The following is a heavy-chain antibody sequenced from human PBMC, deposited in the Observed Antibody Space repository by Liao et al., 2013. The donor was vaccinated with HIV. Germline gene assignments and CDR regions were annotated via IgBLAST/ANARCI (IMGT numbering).Heavy chain of an antibody. CDR2: IFYIGTT. CDR1: GGSISSSSYY. J-gene: IGHJ3*02. CDR3: ASLSGSYRSGAFDI. D-gene: IGHD1-26*01. V-gene: IGHV4-39*07. Sequence: QVQLQQWGAGLLKPSETLSLTCTVSGGSISSSSYYWGWIRQPPGKGLEWIGNIFYIGTTYYNPSLKSRVTISVDTSKNQFSLKLSSVTAADTAVYYCASLSGSYRSGAFDIWGRGTMVT.